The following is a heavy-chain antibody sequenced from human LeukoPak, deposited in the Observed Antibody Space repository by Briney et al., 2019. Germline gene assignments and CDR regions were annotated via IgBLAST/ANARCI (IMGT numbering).Heavy chain of an antibody. CDR1: GFTFSSHT. D-gene: IGHD1-14*01. CDR3: ARAASPKPFDF. Sequence: GGSLRLSCAASGFTFSSHTMNWVRQAPGKGLEWVSSISGSTTFIYYADSVKGRFTISRDNAKNSVYLQLNSLRAEDTAVYYCARAASPKPFDFWGQGTLVTVSP. J-gene: IGHJ5*01. CDR2: ISGSTTFI. V-gene: IGHV3-21*01.